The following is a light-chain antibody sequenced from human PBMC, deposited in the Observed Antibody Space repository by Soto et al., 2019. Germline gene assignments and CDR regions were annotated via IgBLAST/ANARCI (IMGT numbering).Light chain of an antibody. J-gene: IGKJ1*01. Sequence: DIQMTQSPSSLSASVADRVTITCRASQYISIYLSWYQQKPGKAPNLLIYAASRLHPGVPSRFSGSGSGTDFTLTISSLQPDEFESYYCQQSYTTPQTFGQGTKVESK. CDR3: QQSYTTPQT. CDR1: QYISIY. CDR2: AAS. V-gene: IGKV1-39*01.